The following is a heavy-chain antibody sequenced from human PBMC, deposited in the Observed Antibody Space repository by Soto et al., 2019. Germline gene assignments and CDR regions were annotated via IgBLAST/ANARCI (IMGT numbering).Heavy chain of an antibody. CDR2: INSDGSGT. J-gene: IGHJ4*02. Sequence: EVQLVESGGGLVQPGGSLRLSCAASGFTFSSYGMHWVRQAPGKGLVWVSRINSDGSGTSYADSVKGRFTISRDNAKNTLYLQMNSLGAEDTAVYYCARALGDYGLFDYWGQGTLVTVSS. D-gene: IGHD4-17*01. CDR1: GFTFSSYG. CDR3: ARALGDYGLFDY. V-gene: IGHV3-74*01.